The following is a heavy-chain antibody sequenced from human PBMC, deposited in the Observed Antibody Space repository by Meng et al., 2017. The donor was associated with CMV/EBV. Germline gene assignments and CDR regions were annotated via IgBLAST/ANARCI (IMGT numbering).Heavy chain of an antibody. V-gene: IGHV3-23*01. Sequence: GESLKISCAASGFTFSSYSMNWVRQAPGKGLEWVSAISGSGGSTYYADSVKGRFTISRDNSKNTLYLQMNSLRAEDTAVYYCAKGGDFWSGSNFDYWGQGTLVTVSS. D-gene: IGHD3-3*01. CDR1: GFTFSSYS. CDR2: ISGSGGST. CDR3: AKGGDFWSGSNFDY. J-gene: IGHJ4*02.